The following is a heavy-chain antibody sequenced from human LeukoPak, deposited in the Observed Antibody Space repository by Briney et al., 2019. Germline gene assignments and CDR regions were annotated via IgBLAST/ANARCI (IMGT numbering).Heavy chain of an antibody. CDR2: IKEDGSVK. V-gene: IGHV3-7*01. D-gene: IGHD3-16*01. J-gene: IGHJ6*02. CDR3: ARGIRFSSVGYYYYGMDV. CDR1: GFTFNNYW. Sequence: PGGSLRLSCAASGFTFNNYWMTWVRQAPGKGLEWVANIKEDGSVKYYVDSVKGRFTISRDDAKNSLYLQMNSLRAEDTAVYYCARGIRFSSVGYYYYGMDVWGQGTTVTVSS.